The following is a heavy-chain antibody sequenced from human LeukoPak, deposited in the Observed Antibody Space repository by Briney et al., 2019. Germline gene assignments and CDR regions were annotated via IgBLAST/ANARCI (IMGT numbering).Heavy chain of an antibody. Sequence: GSSVKVSCKASGGTFSSYAISWVRQAPGQGLEWVGGIIPIFGTANYAQKFQGRVTITADESTSTAYMELSSLRSEDTAVYYCARGPSYNYDSSGYSIWGQGTLVTVSS. D-gene: IGHD3-22*01. V-gene: IGHV1-69*01. CDR2: IIPIFGTA. CDR1: GGTFSSYA. CDR3: ARGPSYNYDSSGYSI. J-gene: IGHJ4*02.